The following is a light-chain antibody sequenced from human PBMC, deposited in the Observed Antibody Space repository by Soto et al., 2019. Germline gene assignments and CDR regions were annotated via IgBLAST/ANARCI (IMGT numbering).Light chain of an antibody. CDR3: QQYNNYPRT. V-gene: IGKV1-5*01. Sequence: DIQMTQSPSTLSASVGDRVTITFRASQGISSFLAWYQQKPGKAPKPLIYDASTLQNGVPSRFSDSGSGTEFTLTISNLQPDDFATYFCQQYNNYPRTFGQGTKVDIK. CDR2: DAS. J-gene: IGKJ1*01. CDR1: QGISSF.